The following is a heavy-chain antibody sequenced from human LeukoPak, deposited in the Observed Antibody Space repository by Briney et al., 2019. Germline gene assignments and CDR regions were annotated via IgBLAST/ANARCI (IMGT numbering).Heavy chain of an antibody. V-gene: IGHV3-74*01. Sequence: PGGSLRLSCAASGFTFSSYWMHWVRQAPGKGLVWVSRINSDGGSIGYADSVKGRFTISRDNAKNTLYLQMNSLRVEDTAVYYCARGGAVTGTPGAFDNWGQGTLVTVSS. CDR3: ARGGAVTGTPGAFDN. J-gene: IGHJ4*02. D-gene: IGHD6-19*01. CDR1: GFTFSSYW. CDR2: INSDGGSI.